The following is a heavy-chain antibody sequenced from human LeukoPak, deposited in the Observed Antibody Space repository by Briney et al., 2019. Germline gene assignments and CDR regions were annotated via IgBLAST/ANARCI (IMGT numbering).Heavy chain of an antibody. CDR1: GYTFTSYG. CDR2: ISAYNGNT. J-gene: IGHJ4*02. D-gene: IGHD6-19*01. CDR3: ARDSDIAVAATFDY. Sequence: ASVKVSCKASGYTFTSYGIGWVRQAPGQGLEWMGWISAYNGNTNYAQKLQGRVTMTTDTSTSTAYMELRSLRSDDTAVYYCARDSDIAVAATFDYWGQGTLVTVSS. V-gene: IGHV1-18*01.